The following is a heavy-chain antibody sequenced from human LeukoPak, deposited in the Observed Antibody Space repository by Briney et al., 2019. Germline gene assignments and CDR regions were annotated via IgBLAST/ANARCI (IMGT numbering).Heavy chain of an antibody. CDR1: GGSISSYY. CDR2: IYYSGST. J-gene: IGHJ4*02. Sequence: PSETLSLTCTVSGGSISSYYWSWLRQSPGKGLEWIGYIYYSGSTNYNPSLKSRVTISVDTSKNQFSLKLSSVTAADTAVYYCARSGSYGPNFAYWGQGALVTVSS. CDR3: ARSGSYGPNFAY. D-gene: IGHD1-26*01. V-gene: IGHV4-59*08.